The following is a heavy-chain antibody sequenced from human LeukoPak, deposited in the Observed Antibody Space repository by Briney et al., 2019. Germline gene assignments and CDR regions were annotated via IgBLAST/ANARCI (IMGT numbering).Heavy chain of an antibody. CDR1: GFTFTSSA. CDR2: IVVGSGNT. V-gene: IGHV1-58*01. Sequence: TSVKVSCKASGFTFTSSAVQWVRQARGQRLEWIGWIVVGSGNTNYAQKFQERVTITRDMSTSTAYMELSSLRSEDTAVYYCAARYRGGGDCYYSNVFDYWGQGTLVTVSS. CDR3: AARYRGGGDCYYSNVFDY. J-gene: IGHJ4*02. D-gene: IGHD2-21*02.